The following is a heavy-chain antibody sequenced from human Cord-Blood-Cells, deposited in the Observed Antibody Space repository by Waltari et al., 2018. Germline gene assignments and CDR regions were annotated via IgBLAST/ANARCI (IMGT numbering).Heavy chain of an antibody. CDR3: ARGSGVTGDNQWLYY. D-gene: IGHD1-20*01. V-gene: IGHV3-33*01. CDR2: IWYDGRNK. J-gene: IGHJ4*02. CDR1: GFTFSSYG. Sequence: QVQLVESGGCVVQPGRSLRLSCAASGFTFSSYGMHWVRPAPGKGLEWVAVIWYDGRNKYYADAVKGRFTISRDNSKNTLYLQMNSLRAEDTAVYYCARGSGVTGDNQWLYYWGQGTLVTVSS.